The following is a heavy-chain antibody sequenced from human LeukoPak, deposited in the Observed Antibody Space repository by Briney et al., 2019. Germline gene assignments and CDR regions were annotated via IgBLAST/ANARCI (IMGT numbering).Heavy chain of an antibody. Sequence: GASVKVSCKASGYTFTGYYMHWVRQAPGQGLEWMGWINPNSGDTNYAQKFQGRVTMTRDTSIRTAYMELSGLRSDDMAVYYCAKNPYEYYFDYWGQGTLVTVSS. CDR2: INPNSGDT. CDR3: AKNPYEYYFDY. J-gene: IGHJ4*02. V-gene: IGHV1-2*02. CDR1: GYTFTGYY. D-gene: IGHD5-12*01.